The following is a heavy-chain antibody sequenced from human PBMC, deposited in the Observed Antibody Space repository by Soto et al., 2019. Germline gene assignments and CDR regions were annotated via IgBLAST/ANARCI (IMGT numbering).Heavy chain of an antibody. CDR3: ARVHCSAGTCLDGLDF. CDR2: IYYRSKWFH. D-gene: IGHD2-15*01. J-gene: IGHJ6*02. V-gene: IGHV6-1*01. Sequence: PSQSLSLTCVISGDSVSSNGACWNWSRQSPSRGRQWLGRIYYRSKWFHDYAASVESRMAINPDTSRNQFSLQLNYVTPEDTAVYYCARVHCSAGTCLDGLDFWGQGTTVTVSS. CDR1: GDSVSSNGAC.